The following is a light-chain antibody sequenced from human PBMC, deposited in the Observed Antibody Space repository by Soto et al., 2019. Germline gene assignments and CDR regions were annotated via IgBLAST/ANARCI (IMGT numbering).Light chain of an antibody. CDR1: QSISSY. CDR3: QQSYSSPFT. J-gene: IGKJ3*01. CDR2: AAS. V-gene: IGKV1-39*01. Sequence: DIPMTQSPSSLSASVGDRVTITCRASQSISSYLNWYQQKPGKAPNLLIYAASSLHSGVPSKFSGSGSGTDFTLTISSLQPEDCATYYCQQSYSSPFTFGTGTKVDIK.